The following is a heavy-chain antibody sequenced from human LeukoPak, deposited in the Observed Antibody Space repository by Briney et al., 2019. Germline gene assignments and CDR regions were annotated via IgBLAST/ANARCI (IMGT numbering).Heavy chain of an antibody. V-gene: IGHV3-23*01. D-gene: IGHD5-18*01. Sequence: GGSLRPSCAASGFTFSSYAMSWVRQAPGKGLEWVSAISGSGGSTYYADSVKGRFTISRDNSKNTLYLQMNNLRAEDTAVYYCAKDSAVDTAMGPYFDYWGQGTLVTVSS. CDR1: GFTFSSYA. J-gene: IGHJ4*02. CDR3: AKDSAVDTAMGPYFDY. CDR2: ISGSGGST.